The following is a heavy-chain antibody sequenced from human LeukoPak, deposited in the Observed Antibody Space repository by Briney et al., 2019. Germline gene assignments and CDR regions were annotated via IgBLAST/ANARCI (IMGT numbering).Heavy chain of an antibody. D-gene: IGHD4-17*01. Sequence: PGGSLRLSCAASGFTFSRFRMNWVRQAPGKGLEWVSYVSSSSGTIYYADSVKGRFTISRDNAKNSLYLQMNSLRAEDTAVYYCARVDYGDYAGEDYWGQGTLVTVSS. CDR2: VSSSSGTI. J-gene: IGHJ4*02. V-gene: IGHV3-48*04. CDR3: ARVDYGDYAGEDY. CDR1: GFTFSRFR.